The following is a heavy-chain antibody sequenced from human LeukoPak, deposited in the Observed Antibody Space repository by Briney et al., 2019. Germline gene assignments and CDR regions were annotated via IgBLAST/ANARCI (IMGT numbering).Heavy chain of an antibody. J-gene: IGHJ4*02. V-gene: IGHV3-23*01. Sequence: PGGSLRLSCAASGFTFSSYAMSWVRQAPGKGLEWVSAISGSGGSTYYADSVKGRFTISRDNSKNTLYLQMNSLRAEDTAVYYCATDRRWGYVWGSWYYFDYWGQGTLVTVSS. D-gene: IGHD3-16*01. CDR2: ISGSGGST. CDR3: ATDRRWGYVWGSWYYFDY. CDR1: GFTFSSYA.